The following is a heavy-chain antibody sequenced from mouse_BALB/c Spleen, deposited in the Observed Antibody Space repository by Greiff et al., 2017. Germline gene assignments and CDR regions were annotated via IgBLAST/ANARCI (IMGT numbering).Heavy chain of an antibody. CDR2: IWSGGST. CDR3: ARNLDYDGFAY. V-gene: IGHV2-2*02. CDR1: GFSLTGYG. J-gene: IGHJ3*01. D-gene: IGHD2-4*01. Sequence: VMLVESGPGLVAPSQSLSITCTVSGFSLTGYGVNWVRQPPGKGLEWLGMIWSGGSTDYNAAFISRLSISKDNSKSQVFFKMNSLQANDTAIYYCARNLDYDGFAYWGQGTLVTVSA.